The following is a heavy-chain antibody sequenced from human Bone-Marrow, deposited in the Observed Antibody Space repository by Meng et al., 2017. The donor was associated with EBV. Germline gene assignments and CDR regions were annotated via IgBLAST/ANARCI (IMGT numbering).Heavy chain of an antibody. J-gene: IGHJ4*02. D-gene: IGHD1-26*01. V-gene: IGHV3-30*04. Sequence: QVQLVVSGGGVVQPGRSLTLSCAASGFTFSNCALRWVRQAPGKGLQWVAVISYDGTNKHYADSVKGRFTISRDNSNNILYLQMNSLGLEDTAIYYCARGSGSVIRPLDYWGQGALVTVSS. CDR1: GFTFSNCA. CDR2: ISYDGTNK. CDR3: ARGSGSVIRPLDY.